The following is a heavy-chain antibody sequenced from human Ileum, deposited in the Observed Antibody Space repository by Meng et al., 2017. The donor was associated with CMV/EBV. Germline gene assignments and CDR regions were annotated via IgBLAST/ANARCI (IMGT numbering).Heavy chain of an antibody. V-gene: IGHV4-34*01. CDR2: INHSGST. Sequence: SLTCAVDGGSFTGYYWSWIRQPPGKGLEWIGEINHSGSTNYNPSLKSRVTISVDTSKNQFSLKLSSVTAADTAVYYCARGIGGNSGYWGQGTLVTVSS. CDR1: GGSFTGYY. J-gene: IGHJ4*02. CDR3: ARGIGGNSGY. D-gene: IGHD4-23*01.